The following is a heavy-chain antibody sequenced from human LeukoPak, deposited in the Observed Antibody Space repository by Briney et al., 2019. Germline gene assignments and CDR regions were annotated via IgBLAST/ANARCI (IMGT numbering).Heavy chain of an antibody. CDR3: VRRAWAGRGVITYYFDY. V-gene: IGHV4-39*01. CDR1: GDSITSSSYY. Sequence: SETLSLTCSVSGDSITSSSYYWAWIRQPPGKGLEWIGSIYYSGSTYYNPSLKSRVTISVDTSKNQFSLKLSSVTAADTAVYYCVRRAWAGRGVITYYFDYWSQGTLVTVSS. J-gene: IGHJ4*02. D-gene: IGHD3-10*01. CDR2: IYYSGST.